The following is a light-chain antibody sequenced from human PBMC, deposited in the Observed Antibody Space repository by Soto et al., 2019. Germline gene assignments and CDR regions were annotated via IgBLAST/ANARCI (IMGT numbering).Light chain of an antibody. CDR3: SSYAGSNTWV. Sequence: QSALTQPPSASGSPGQSVTISCTGTSSDVGGYNYVSWYQQHPGNAPKLMIYEVSKRPSGVSDRFSGSKSGNTASLTVSGLQAEDEADYYCSSYAGSNTWVFGGGTKLTVL. V-gene: IGLV2-8*01. CDR2: EVS. CDR1: SSDVGGYNY. J-gene: IGLJ2*01.